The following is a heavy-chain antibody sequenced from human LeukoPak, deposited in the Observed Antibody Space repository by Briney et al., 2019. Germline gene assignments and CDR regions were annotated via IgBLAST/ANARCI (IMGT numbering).Heavy chain of an antibody. D-gene: IGHD2-15*01. CDR3: AKDLVVGRLQGYGMGV. J-gene: IGHJ6*02. CDR2: ITGGGSGI. CDR1: GFTFNNYA. Sequence: GASLRLSCAASGFTFNNYAMSWVRQAPGKGLEWVSAITGGGSGIYYADSMKSRFTISRDNSKNTLYLQINSLRAEDTAVYYCAKDLVVGRLQGYGMGVWGQGTTVIVSS. V-gene: IGHV3-23*01.